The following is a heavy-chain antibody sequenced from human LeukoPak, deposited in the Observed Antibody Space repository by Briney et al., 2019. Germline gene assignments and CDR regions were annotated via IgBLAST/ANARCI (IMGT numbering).Heavy chain of an antibody. CDR2: IIPIFGTA. J-gene: IGHJ4*02. Sequence: SVKVSCKASGGTFSSYAISWVRQAPGQGLXXXGGIIPIFGTANYAQKFQGRVTITADESTSTAYMELSSLRSEDTAVYFCARDRSSGCFDYWGQGTLVTVSS. V-gene: IGHV1-69*13. D-gene: IGHD6-19*01. CDR3: ARDRSSGCFDY. CDR1: GGTFSSYA.